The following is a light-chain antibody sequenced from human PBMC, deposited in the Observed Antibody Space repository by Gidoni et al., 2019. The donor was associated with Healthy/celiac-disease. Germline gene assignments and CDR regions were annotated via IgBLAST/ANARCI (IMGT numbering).Light chain of an antibody. V-gene: IGKV1-8*01. Sequence: AIRMTQSPSSFSASTGDRVTITCRASQGISSYFAWYQQKPGKAPKLLIYAASTLQSGVPSRFSGSGSGTDFTLTISCLQSEDFATYYCQQYYSYPRGFTFGPGTKVDIK. CDR1: QGISSY. CDR2: AAS. CDR3: QQYYSYPRGFT. J-gene: IGKJ3*01.